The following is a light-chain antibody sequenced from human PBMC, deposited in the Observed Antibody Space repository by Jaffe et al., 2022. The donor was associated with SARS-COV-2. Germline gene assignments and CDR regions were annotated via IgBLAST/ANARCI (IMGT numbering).Light chain of an antibody. V-gene: IGLV2-8*01. CDR3: YSYAGDNNWV. CDR1: SSDVGAYNF. CDR2: TVN. Sequence: QSALAQPPSASGSPGQSITISCTGTSSDVGAYNFVSWYQQHPGKAPKLMIYTVNNRPSGVSNRFSGSKSGNTASLTVSGLQAEDEADYYCYSYAGDNNWVFGGGTKLTVL. J-gene: IGLJ3*02.